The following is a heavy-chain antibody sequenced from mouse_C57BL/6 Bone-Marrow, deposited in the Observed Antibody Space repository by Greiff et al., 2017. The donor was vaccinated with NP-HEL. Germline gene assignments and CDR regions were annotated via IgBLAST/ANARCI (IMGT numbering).Heavy chain of an antibody. CDR3: ARGSWSYYAMDY. V-gene: IGHV5-16*01. Sequence: EVNVVESEGGLVQPGSSMKLSCTASGFTFSDYYMAWVRQVPEKGLEWVANINYDGSSTYYLDSLKSRFIISRDNAKNILYLQMSSLKSEDTATYYCARGSWSYYAMDYWGQGTSVTVSS. CDR2: INYDGSST. J-gene: IGHJ4*01. D-gene: IGHD1-1*02. CDR1: GFTFSDYY.